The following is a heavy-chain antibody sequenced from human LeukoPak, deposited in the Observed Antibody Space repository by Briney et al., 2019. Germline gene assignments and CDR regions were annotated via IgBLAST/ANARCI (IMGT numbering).Heavy chain of an antibody. V-gene: IGHV4-59*08. Sequence: SETLSLTCTVSGDSIRSYYWSWIRQPPGKGLEWIGYIYYSGSTDYNPSLKSRVAISVDTSMNHFSLKLSSVTAADTAVYYCARGPGYCSGGTCHGGFDPWGQGTLVTVSS. CDR3: ARGPGYCSGGTCHGGFDP. CDR1: GDSIRSYY. D-gene: IGHD2-15*01. CDR2: IYYSGST. J-gene: IGHJ5*02.